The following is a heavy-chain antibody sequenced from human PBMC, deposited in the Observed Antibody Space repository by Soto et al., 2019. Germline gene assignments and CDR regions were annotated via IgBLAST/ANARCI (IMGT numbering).Heavy chain of an antibody. V-gene: IGHV3-7*03. D-gene: IGHD5-18*01. Sequence: QPGGSLRLSCAASGFTFSSYWLSGVRQAPGQGLEWVSNIKQDGSDKYYVDSVKGRFTISRDNAKNSLYMQMNSMRAEDTAVYYGASRSWVGYRGYWGEGTMV. CDR2: IKQDGSDK. CDR1: GFTFSSYW. J-gene: IGHJ4*02. CDR3: ASRSWVGYRGY.